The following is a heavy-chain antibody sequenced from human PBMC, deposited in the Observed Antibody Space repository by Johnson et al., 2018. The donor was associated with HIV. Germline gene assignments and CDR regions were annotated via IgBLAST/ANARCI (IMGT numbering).Heavy chain of an antibody. V-gene: IGHV3-30-3*01. D-gene: IGHD5-24*01. CDR1: GFTFSDYA. CDR2: ISYDGSNK. Sequence: QVQLVESGGGVVQPGRSLRLSCAASGFTFSDYAIHWVRQAPGKGLEWVAVISYDGSNKYYADSVKGRFTISRDNSKNTLYLQMNSLRAEDTAVYYCARGEEMATILIWGQGTMVTVSS. CDR3: ARGEEMATILI. J-gene: IGHJ3*02.